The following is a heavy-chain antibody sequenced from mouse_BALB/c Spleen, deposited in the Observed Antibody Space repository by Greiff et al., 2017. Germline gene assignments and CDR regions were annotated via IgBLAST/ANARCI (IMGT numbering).Heavy chain of an antibody. Sequence: DVKLQESGPGLVKPSQSLSLTCSVTGYSITSGYYWNWIRQFPGTKLEWMGYISYDGSNNYNPSLKNRISITRDTSKNQFFLKLNSVTTEDTATYYCARRGYFDYWGQGTTLTVSS. CDR2: ISYDGSN. J-gene: IGHJ2*01. CDR1: GYSITSGYY. CDR3: ARRGYFDY. V-gene: IGHV3-6*02.